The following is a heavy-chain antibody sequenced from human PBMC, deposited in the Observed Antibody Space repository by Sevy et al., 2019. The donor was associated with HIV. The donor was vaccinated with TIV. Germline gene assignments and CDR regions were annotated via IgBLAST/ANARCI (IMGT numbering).Heavy chain of an antibody. Sequence: GGSLRLSCAASGFTFSSYGMHWVRQAPGKGPEWVAVISYDGSNKYYADSVKGRFTISRDNSKNTLYLQMNSLRAEDTAVYYCAKDTHSAGNYDFWSGYYDGANYYYGMDVWGQGTTVTVSS. V-gene: IGHV3-30*18. D-gene: IGHD3-3*01. CDR3: AKDTHSAGNYDFWSGYYDGANYYYGMDV. CDR1: GFTFSSYG. J-gene: IGHJ6*02. CDR2: ISYDGSNK.